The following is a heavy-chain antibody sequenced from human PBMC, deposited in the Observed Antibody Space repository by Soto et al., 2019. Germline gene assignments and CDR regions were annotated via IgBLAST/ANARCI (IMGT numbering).Heavy chain of an antibody. D-gene: IGHD6-19*01. J-gene: IGHJ6*02. V-gene: IGHV4-39*07. CDR3: ARGSLRGGAVAGTYYYYGMDV. CDR2: IYYSGST. CDR1: GGSISSSISYY. Sequence: SETLSLTWTVSGGSISSSISYYLCWIRQPPGKGLEWIGSIYYSGSTNYNPSLKSRVTISVGTSKNQFSLKLSSVTAADTAVYYCARGSLRGGAVAGTYYYYGMDVWGQGTTVTVSS.